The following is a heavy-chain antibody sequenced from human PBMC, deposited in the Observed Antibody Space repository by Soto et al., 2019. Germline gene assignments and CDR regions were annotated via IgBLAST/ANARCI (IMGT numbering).Heavy chain of an antibody. CDR3: AKVPMVRGVIPHFDY. J-gene: IGHJ4*02. Sequence: RGSLRLYCAASGFTFSSYAMSWVRQAPGKGLEWVSAISGSGGSTYYADSVKGRFTISRDNSKNTLYLQMNSLRAEDTAVYYCAKVPMVRGVIPHFDYWGQGTLVTVSS. CDR2: ISGSGGST. V-gene: IGHV3-23*01. CDR1: GFTFSSYA. D-gene: IGHD3-10*01.